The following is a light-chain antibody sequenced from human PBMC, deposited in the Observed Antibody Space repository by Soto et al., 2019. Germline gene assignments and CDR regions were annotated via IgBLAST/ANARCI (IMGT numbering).Light chain of an antibody. CDR3: SSYSSSTTLVV. J-gene: IGLJ2*01. Sequence: QSALTQPASVSGSPGQSITISCIGTSSDVGGYNYVSWYQQHPGKAPKLMIQDVSDRPSGVSNRFSGSKSGNTASLTISGLQAEDEADSYCSSYSSSTTLVVFGGGTKLTVL. CDR1: SSDVGGYNY. V-gene: IGLV2-14*01. CDR2: DVS.